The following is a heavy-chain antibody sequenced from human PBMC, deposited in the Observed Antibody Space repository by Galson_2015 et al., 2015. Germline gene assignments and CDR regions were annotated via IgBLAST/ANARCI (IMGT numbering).Heavy chain of an antibody. V-gene: IGHV3-21*04. J-gene: IGHJ3*02. CDR3: AKDRDIVVVPAAIPDWAFDI. CDR1: GFTFSSYN. CDR2: ISSSSSYI. D-gene: IGHD2-2*02. Sequence: SLRLSCAASGFTFSSYNMNWVRQAPGKGLEWVSSISSSSSYIYYADSVKGRFTISRDNSKNTLYLQMNSLRAEDTAVYYCAKDRDIVVVPAAIPDWAFDIWGQGTMVTVSS.